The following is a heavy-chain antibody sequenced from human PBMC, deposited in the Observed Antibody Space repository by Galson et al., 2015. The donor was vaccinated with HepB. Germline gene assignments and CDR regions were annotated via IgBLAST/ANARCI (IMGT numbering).Heavy chain of an antibody. J-gene: IGHJ6*02. V-gene: IGHV1-69*13. CDR2: IIPIFGTA. Sequence: SVKVSCKASGGTFSSYAISWVRQAPGQGLEWMGGIIPIFGTANYAQKFQGRVTITADESTSTAYMELSSLRSEDTAVYYCARPLKGYSSSWYHHYYYYYGMDVWGQGTTVTVSS. D-gene: IGHD6-13*01. CDR3: ARPLKGYSSSWYHHYYYYYGMDV. CDR1: GGTFSSYA.